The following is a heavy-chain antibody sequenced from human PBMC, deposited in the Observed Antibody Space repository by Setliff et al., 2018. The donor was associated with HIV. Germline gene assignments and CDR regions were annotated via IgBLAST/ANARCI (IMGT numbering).Heavy chain of an antibody. V-gene: IGHV3-11*04. Sequence: PGGSLRLSCEASGLAFGDYYMIWVRQTPERGLEWVSDIRSDGRVTFYADSVKGRFTISRDNAKSSLYLQMNNLKVEDTAVYYCARDGGLRGYSYGWPDYWGQGTLVTVSS. CDR3: ARDGGLRGYSYGWPDY. CDR2: IRSDGRVT. CDR1: GLAFGDYY. D-gene: IGHD5-18*01. J-gene: IGHJ4*02.